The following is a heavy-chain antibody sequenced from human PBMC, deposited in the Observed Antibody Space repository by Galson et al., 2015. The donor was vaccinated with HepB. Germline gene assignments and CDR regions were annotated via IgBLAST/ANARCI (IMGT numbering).Heavy chain of an antibody. CDR3: ARNPASYDYYNMDV. V-gene: IGHV3-48*01. CDR1: GFSFMSHS. Sequence: SLRLSCAASGFSFMSHSMNWVRHSPGKGLEWLAYISPGGAKYYAGSARGRFTISRDNAKKSMYLHMSSLRVEGTAVYYCARNPASYDYYNMDVWGQGTTVTVSS. J-gene: IGHJ6*02. CDR2: ISPGGAK. D-gene: IGHD3-16*01.